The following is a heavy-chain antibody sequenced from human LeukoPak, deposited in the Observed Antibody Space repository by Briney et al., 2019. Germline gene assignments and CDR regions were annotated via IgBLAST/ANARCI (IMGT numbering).Heavy chain of an antibody. CDR2: INSDGSST. D-gene: IGHD6-13*01. CDR1: GFTFSSFW. Sequence: GGSLRLSCAASGFTFSSFWMYWVRQAPGKGLVWVSRINSDGSSTSYADSVKGRFTISRGNAKNALYLQMNSLRAEDTAVYYCARAWSSSWYAFDIWGQGTMVTVSS. J-gene: IGHJ3*02. V-gene: IGHV3-74*01. CDR3: ARAWSSSWYAFDI.